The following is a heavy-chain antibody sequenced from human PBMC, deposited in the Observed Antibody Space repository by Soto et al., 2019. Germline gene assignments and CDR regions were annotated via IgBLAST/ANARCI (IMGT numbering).Heavy chain of an antibody. Sequence: TLSLTCAISGDSVSSNSAAWSWIRQSPSRGLEWLGRTYYRSKWYKDYAVSVKSRITINPDTSKNQFSLQLNSVTPEDTAVYYCARGDSSGWSRGGFDYWGQGTLVTVSS. CDR2: TYYRSKWYK. D-gene: IGHD6-19*01. CDR1: GDSVSSNSAA. J-gene: IGHJ4*02. V-gene: IGHV6-1*01. CDR3: ARGDSSGWSRGGFDY.